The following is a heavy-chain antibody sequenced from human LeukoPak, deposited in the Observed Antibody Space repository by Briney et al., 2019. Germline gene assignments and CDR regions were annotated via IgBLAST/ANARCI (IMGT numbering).Heavy chain of an antibody. CDR3: AREGTTWV. Sequence: PSETLSLTCTVSGGSISNNYWSWLRQSPGKGLEWIGYIYFSGSTSYNPSLKSRVTISVDTSKNQFSLRLSSVTAADTAVYYCAREGTTWVWGQGTLVTVSS. CDR1: GGSISNNY. D-gene: IGHD1-1*01. CDR2: IYFSGST. J-gene: IGHJ4*02. V-gene: IGHV4-59*12.